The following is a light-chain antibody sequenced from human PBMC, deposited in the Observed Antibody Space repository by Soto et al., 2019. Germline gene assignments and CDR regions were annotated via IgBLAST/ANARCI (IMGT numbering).Light chain of an antibody. Sequence: QSALTQPASVSGSPGQSITISCTGTSSDVGGYNYVSWYQQHPGKAPKLMIYDVSNRPSGVSNRFSGSKSGNTASLTISGLQAEDEADYYCGSYTSRSTLDVFGTGTKVTVL. J-gene: IGLJ1*01. CDR1: SSDVGGYNY. CDR3: GSYTSRSTLDV. CDR2: DVS. V-gene: IGLV2-14*03.